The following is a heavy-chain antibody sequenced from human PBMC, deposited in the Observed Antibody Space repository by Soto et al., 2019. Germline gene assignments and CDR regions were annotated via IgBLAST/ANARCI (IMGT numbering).Heavy chain of an antibody. D-gene: IGHD2-2*02. CDR3: ARDIPLRAGHFAS. CDR1: GGTFSSYA. CDR2: IIPIFGTA. Sequence: SVRASCQASGGTFSSYASSRVRQAPGQVLEWMGVIIPIFGTANDAQKVQGRVTINADESTSTADMELRSLSAEDTAVYYCARDIPLRAGHFASWGEGTRITV. J-gene: IGHJ3*02. V-gene: IGHV1-69*01.